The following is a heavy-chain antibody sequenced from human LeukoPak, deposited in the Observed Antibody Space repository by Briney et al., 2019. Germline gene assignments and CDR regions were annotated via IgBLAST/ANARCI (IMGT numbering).Heavy chain of an antibody. V-gene: IGHV4-4*02. CDR3: ARGRRGYSGDDFNY. D-gene: IGHD5-12*01. CDR2: IYHSGST. Sequence: PSGTLSLTCAVSGGSISSSNWWSWVRQPPGKGLGWIGEIYHSGSTNYNPSLESRVTISVDKSKNQFSLKVSSVTAADTAVYYCARGRRGYSGDDFNYWGQGTVVTVFS. CDR1: GGSISSSNW. J-gene: IGHJ4*02.